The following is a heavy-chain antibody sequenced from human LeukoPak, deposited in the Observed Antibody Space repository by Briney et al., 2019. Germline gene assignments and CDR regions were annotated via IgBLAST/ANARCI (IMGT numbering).Heavy chain of an antibody. CDR2: ISDDGRNK. J-gene: IGHJ4*02. Sequence: GGSLRLSCAASGFSFISYGMHWVRQAPGKGLEWVGVISDDGRNKKYADSVKGRFTISRDNSKDTLYLQMNSLRDEDTAVYYCAKRPSDYGDYVTYFDYWGQGTVVTVSS. CDR1: GFSFISYG. V-gene: IGHV3-30*18. D-gene: IGHD4-17*01. CDR3: AKRPSDYGDYVTYFDY.